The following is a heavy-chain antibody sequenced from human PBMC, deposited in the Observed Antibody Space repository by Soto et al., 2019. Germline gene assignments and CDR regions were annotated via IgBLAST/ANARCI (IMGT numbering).Heavy chain of an antibody. CDR1: GGSVSSGSDY. V-gene: IGHV4-61*01. D-gene: IGHD6-13*01. J-gene: IGHJ4*02. Sequence: QVQLQESGPGLVKPSETLSLTCTVSGGSVSSGSDYWSWIRQPPGRGLEWIGYIYNSGSTDYNTSLKSRVTISVDTSKNQFSLNLTSVTAADTAVYYCASGSSASAYIDYWGQGPQVTVSS. CDR2: IYNSGST. CDR3: ASGSSASAYIDY.